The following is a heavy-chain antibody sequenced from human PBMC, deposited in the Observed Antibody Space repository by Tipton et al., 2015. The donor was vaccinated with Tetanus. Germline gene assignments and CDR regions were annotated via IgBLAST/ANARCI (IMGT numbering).Heavy chain of an antibody. Sequence: SLRLSCAASGFTFHSYGMHWVRQAPGKGLEWVANIKQDGNEKYHVDSVKGRFTISRDNGKNLLYLEMNSLRVEDTAVYYCARDPHTIRTGNHRGFDYWGQGTLVTVSS. CDR3: ARDPHTIRTGNHRGFDY. CDR2: IKQDGNEK. V-gene: IGHV3-7*03. D-gene: IGHD3-10*01. CDR1: GFTFHSYG. J-gene: IGHJ4*02.